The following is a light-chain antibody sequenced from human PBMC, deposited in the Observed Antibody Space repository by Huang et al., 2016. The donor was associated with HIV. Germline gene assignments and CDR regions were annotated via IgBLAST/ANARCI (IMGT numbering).Light chain of an antibody. CDR2: AAS. V-gene: IGKV1-NL1*01. CDR1: QGITSS. J-gene: IGKJ1*01. CDR3: HQYYSTPLT. Sequence: DIQMTQSPSSLSASVGDRVNITCRASQGITSSLAWYQQKPGKAPKLLLYAASRLESGVPSRFSGSESGTDYTLTISGLQPDDCATYYCHQYYSTPLTFGQGTKVEIK.